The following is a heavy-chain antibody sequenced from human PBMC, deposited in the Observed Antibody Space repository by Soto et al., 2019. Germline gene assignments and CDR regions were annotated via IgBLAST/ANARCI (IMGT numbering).Heavy chain of an antibody. D-gene: IGHD5-18*01. CDR1: GKSCTNCS. Sequence: PXESLRLSRKGSGKSCTNCSSGWVHQMPGKGLEWMGIIYPGDSDTRYSPSFQGQVIISVDQSISTAYLQWSSLQASDTAMYYCARQDYNYAYFDLWGQGTLVTVSS. J-gene: IGHJ4*02. CDR2: IYPGDSDT. V-gene: IGHV5-51*07. CDR3: ARQDYNYAYFDL.